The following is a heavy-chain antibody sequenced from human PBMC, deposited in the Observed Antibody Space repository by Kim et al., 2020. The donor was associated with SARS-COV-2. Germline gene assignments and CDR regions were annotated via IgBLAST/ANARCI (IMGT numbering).Heavy chain of an antibody. V-gene: IGHV3-30*18. CDR1: GFSFRSYG. J-gene: IGHJ6*02. CDR3: AKVIPGRGAYYYYYGMDV. CDR2: ISYDGSNK. D-gene: IGHD3-16*01. Sequence: GGSLRLSCAASGFSFRSYGMHWVRQAPGKGLEWVAVISYDGSNKYYADSVKGRFTISRDNSQNTLYLQMNSLRAEDTALYYCAKVIPGRGAYYYYYGMDVWGQGTTVTLSS.